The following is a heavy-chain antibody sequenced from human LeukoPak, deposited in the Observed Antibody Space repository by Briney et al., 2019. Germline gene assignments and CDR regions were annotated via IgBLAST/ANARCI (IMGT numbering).Heavy chain of an antibody. CDR2: INHSGST. D-gene: IGHD2-15*01. CDR1: GGSCSGYY. CDR3: ASLCSGGSCYDHHFDY. J-gene: IGHJ4*02. V-gene: IGHV4-34*01. Sequence: SETLSLTCAVYGGSCSGYYWSWIRQPPGKGLEWIGEINHSGSTNYNPSLKSRVTISVDTSKNQFSLKLSSVTAADTAVYYCASLCSGGSCYDHHFDYWGQGTLVTVSS.